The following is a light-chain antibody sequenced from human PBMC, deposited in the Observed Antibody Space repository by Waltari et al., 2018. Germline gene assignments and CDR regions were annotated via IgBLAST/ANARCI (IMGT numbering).Light chain of an antibody. V-gene: IGKV1-12*01. CDR2: AAS. Sequence: DIQMTQSPSSVSASVGDRVIITCRASQGINNYLAWYQQKPGGAPNLLIYAASVLQTGVTSRFSGTGSGTDFTLTINDLQPEDFATYFCQQGSSFPPAFGQGTQVDVK. CDR1: QGINNY. CDR3: QQGSSFPPA. J-gene: IGKJ1*01.